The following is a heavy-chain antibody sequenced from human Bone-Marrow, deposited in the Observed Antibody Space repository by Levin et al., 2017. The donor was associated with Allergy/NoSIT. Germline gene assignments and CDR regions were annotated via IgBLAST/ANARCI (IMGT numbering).Heavy chain of an antibody. CDR1: GFSLSNARMG. Sequence: SGPTLVKPTETLTLTCSVSGFSLSNARMGVSWIRQPPGKALEWLAHIFSNDDKSYSTSLRSRLTISKDTSKSQVVLSMTNMDPVDTGTYYCARIEKYSSGWYLNLVDYWGQGTLVTVSS. V-gene: IGHV2-26*01. J-gene: IGHJ4*02. CDR2: IFSNDDK. D-gene: IGHD6-19*01. CDR3: ARIEKYSSGWYLNLVDY.